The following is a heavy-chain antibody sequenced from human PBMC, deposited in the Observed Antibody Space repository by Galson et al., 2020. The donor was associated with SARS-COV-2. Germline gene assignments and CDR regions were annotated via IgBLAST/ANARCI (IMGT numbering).Heavy chain of an antibody. D-gene: IGHD6-13*01. CDR2: ILPIFGKT. V-gene: IGHV1-69*04. Sequence: ASVKVSCKASGDTFSSYAISWVRQAPGQGLEWTGSILPIFGKTTYAQKFQTRLTITADKSTPTAYMELSSLTSEDRAVYYCARSGRAATDNPYCYYDRDVWGKGATLTISS. J-gene: IGHJ6*03. CDR3: ARSGRAATDNPYCYYDRDV. CDR1: GDTFSSYA.